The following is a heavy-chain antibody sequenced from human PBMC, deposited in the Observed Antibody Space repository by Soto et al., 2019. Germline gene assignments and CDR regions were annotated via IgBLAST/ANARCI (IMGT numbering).Heavy chain of an antibody. CDR2: VIPVLGQA. V-gene: IGHV1-69*13. J-gene: IGHJ4*02. CDR1: GGIFSSYA. CDR3: ARVGGVGAPPGADY. D-gene: IGHD1-26*01. Sequence: SVKVSCKSSGGIFSSYAISWLRQAPGQGLEWMGAVIPVLGQAYYAQALQDRVMITADESTRTAYMELSSLTSEDTAVYFCARVGGVGAPPGADYWGQGTLVTVSS.